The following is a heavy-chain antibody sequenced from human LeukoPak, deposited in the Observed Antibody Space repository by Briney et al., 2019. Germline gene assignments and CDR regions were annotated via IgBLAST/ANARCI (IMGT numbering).Heavy chain of an antibody. J-gene: IGHJ4*01. V-gene: IGHV3-48*03. D-gene: IGHD3-10*01. CDR2: VSSTGSST. CDR3: ARDPDRGVPSY. Sequence: PGGSLRLSCAATGFTFSSYEMYWARQAPGKGQEWLAYVSSTGSSTSYADSVKGRFTISRDNAKDSLYLQMNSLRAEDTAVYYCARDPDRGVPSYWGQGTLVTVSS. CDR1: GFTFSSYE.